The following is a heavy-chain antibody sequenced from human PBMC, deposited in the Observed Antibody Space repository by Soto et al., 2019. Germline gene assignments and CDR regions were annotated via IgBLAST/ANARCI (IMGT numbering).Heavy chain of an antibody. CDR1: GFTFSSYG. CDR2: ISYDGSNK. V-gene: IGHV3-30*03. J-gene: IGHJ4*02. Sequence: GGSLRLSCAASGFTFSSYGMHWVRQAPGKGLEWVAVISYDGSNKYYADSVKGRFTISRDNSKNTLYLQMNSLRAEDTAVYYCARTYYDFWSGSAFDYWGQGTLVTVS. CDR3: ARTYYDFWSGSAFDY. D-gene: IGHD3-3*01.